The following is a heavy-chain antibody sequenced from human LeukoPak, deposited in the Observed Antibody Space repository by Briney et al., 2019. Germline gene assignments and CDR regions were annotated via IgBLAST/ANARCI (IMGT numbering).Heavy chain of an antibody. Sequence: PSETLSLTCAVYGGSFSGYYWSWIRQPPGEGLEWIGEISHSGSTNYNPSLKSRVTITVDTSKNQFSLKLSSVTAADTAVYYCARVGRGDIVVVPAAIRRSFDYWGQGTLVTVSS. D-gene: IGHD2-2*01. CDR2: ISHSGST. CDR3: ARVGRGDIVVVPAAIRRSFDY. V-gene: IGHV4-34*01. CDR1: GGSFSGYY. J-gene: IGHJ4*02.